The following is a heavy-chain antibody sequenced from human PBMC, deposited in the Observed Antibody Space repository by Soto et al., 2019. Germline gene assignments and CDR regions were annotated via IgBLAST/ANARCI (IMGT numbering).Heavy chain of an antibody. CDR2: MNPNSGNT. CDR3: ARGSLAAMDYWYYYYYYMDV. J-gene: IGHJ6*03. Sequence: ASVKVSCKASGYTFTSYDINWVRQATGQGLEWMGWMNPNSGNTGYAQKFQGRVTMTRNTSISTAYMELSSLRSEDTAVYYCARGSLAAMDYWYYYYYYMDVWGKGTTVTVSS. CDR1: GYTFTSYD. D-gene: IGHD5-18*01. V-gene: IGHV1-8*01.